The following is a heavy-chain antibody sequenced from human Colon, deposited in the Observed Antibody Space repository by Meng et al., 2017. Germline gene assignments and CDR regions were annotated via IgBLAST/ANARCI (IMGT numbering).Heavy chain of an antibody. D-gene: IGHD3-22*01. J-gene: IGHJ4*02. CDR2: IKQDGSEK. V-gene: IGHV3-7*01. Sequence: GESLKISCAASGFTFSSYWMSWVRQAPGKGLELVANIKQDGSEKYYVDSMKGRFTISRENAKNSLYLQMNSLRAEDTAVYYCARESLLRGFDYWGQGTLVTVSS. CDR1: GFTFSSYW. CDR3: ARESLLRGFDY.